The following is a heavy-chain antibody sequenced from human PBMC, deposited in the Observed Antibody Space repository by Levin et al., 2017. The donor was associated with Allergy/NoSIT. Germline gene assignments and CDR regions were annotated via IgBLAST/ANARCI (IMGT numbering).Heavy chain of an antibody. CDR3: ARGGAAAESRVDY. V-gene: IGHV3-11*05. D-gene: IGHD6-13*01. J-gene: IGHJ4*02. Sequence: GGSLRLSCAASGFTFSDYYMSWIRQAPGKGLEWVSYISSSSSYTNYADSVKGRFTISRDNAKNSLYLQMNSLRAEDTALYYCARGGAAAESRVDYWGQGTLVTVSS. CDR1: GFTFSDYY. CDR2: ISSSSSYT.